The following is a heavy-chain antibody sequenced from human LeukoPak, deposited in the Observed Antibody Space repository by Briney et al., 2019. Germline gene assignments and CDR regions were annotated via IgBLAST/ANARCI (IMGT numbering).Heavy chain of an antibody. Sequence: SETLSLTCTVSGGSISSYYWSWIRQPAGKGLEWIGRIYTSGSTNYNPSLKSRVTMSVDTSKNQFSLKLSSVTAADTAVYYCARDLGDYDWGSYRPRGMDVWGQGTTVTVSS. CDR3: ARDLGDYDWGSYRPRGMDV. CDR1: GGSISSYY. D-gene: IGHD3-16*02. J-gene: IGHJ6*02. V-gene: IGHV4-4*07. CDR2: IYTSGST.